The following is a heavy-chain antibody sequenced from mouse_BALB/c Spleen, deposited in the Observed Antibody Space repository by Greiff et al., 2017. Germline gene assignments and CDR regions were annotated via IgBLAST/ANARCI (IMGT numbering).Heavy chain of an antibody. J-gene: IGHJ3*01. D-gene: IGHD5-5*01. Sequence: EVKLMESGGGLVQPGGSLRLSCATSGFTFTDYYMSWVRQPPGKALEWLGFIRNKANGYTTEYSASVKGRFTISRDNSQSILYLQMNTLRAEDSATYYCARDLPLFAYWGQGTLVTVSA. CDR3: ARDLPLFAY. CDR1: GFTFTDYY. V-gene: IGHV7-3*02. CDR2: IRNKANGYTT.